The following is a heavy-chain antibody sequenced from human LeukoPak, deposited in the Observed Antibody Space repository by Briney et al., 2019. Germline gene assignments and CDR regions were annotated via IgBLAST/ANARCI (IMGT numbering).Heavy chain of an antibody. V-gene: IGHV1-18*01. CDR1: GYTLTSYG. Sequence: GASVKVSCKASGYTLTSYGISWVRQAPGQGPEWMGWISTSTGDTKYTQKFQGRVTLTTDTSTSTAYMELSSLRSDDTAVYYCARDDNYGIFVNVDYWGQGTLVTVSS. D-gene: IGHD4-11*01. CDR3: ARDDNYGIFVNVDY. CDR2: ISTSTGDT. J-gene: IGHJ4*02.